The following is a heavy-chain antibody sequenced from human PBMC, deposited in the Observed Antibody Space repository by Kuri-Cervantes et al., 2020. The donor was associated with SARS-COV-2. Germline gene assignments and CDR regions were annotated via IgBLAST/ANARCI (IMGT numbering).Heavy chain of an antibody. V-gene: IGHV3-64*01. CDR2: ISSNGGST. CDR1: VFTFSSYS. D-gene: IGHD3-10*01. J-gene: IGHJ2*01. Sequence: LSLTCAASVFTFSSYSMNWVRQAPGKGLEYVSAISSNGGSTYYANSVKGRFTISRDNSKNTLYLQMGSLRAEDMAVYYCARRVLSTGSGDWYFDIWGRGTLVTVSS. CDR3: ARRVLSTGSGDWYFDI.